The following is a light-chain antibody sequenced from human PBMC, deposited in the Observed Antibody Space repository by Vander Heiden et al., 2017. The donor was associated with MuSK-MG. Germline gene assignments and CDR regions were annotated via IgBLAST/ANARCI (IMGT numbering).Light chain of an antibody. CDR2: DAS. CDR3: EGDDNLGLT. V-gene: IGKV1-33*01. CDR1: QDISNY. J-gene: IGKJ4*01. Sequence: DIQLTQSPSSLSASVGDRVTITCQPSQDISNYLNWYQQKPGKAPELLLYDASNLETGVPSRYSGSGSGTDFTFTMSSLQPEDIATYYCEGDDNLGLTFGGGTKVEIK.